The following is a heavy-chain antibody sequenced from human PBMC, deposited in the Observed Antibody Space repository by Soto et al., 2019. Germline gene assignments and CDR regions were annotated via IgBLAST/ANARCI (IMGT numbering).Heavy chain of an antibody. D-gene: IGHD3-9*01. V-gene: IGHV1-8*01. J-gene: IGHJ6*02. Sequence: QVQLVQSGAEVKKPGASVKVSCKASGYTFTSYDINWVRQATGQGLEWMGWMNPNSGNTGYAQKFQGRVTMTRNTSISTAYMELSNLRSEDTAVYYCARPQYYDISYGMDVWGQGTTVTVSS. CDR1: GYTFTSYD. CDR2: MNPNSGNT. CDR3: ARPQYYDISYGMDV.